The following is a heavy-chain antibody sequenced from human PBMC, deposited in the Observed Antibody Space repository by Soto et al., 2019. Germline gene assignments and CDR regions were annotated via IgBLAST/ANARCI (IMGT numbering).Heavy chain of an antibody. CDR3: ARRPGYSYGYESKTYSHGMDV. V-gene: IGHV4-4*08. Sequence: PSETLSLTCSVSGASIRSYYWHWIRQPPGKGLEWIGYVYTSDYTRYSSSLKSRVTISVDTSKSQFYLRLNSVTAADTAMYYCARRPGYSYGYESKTYSHGMDVWGQGTTVTVSS. D-gene: IGHD5-18*01. J-gene: IGHJ6*02. CDR1: GASIRSYY. CDR2: VYTSDYT.